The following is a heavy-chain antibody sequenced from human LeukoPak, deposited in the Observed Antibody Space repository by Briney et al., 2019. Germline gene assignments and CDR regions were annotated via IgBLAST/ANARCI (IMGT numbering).Heavy chain of an antibody. CDR2: INHSGST. CDR3: ARGDIVVVPAAYGMDV. D-gene: IGHD2-2*01. V-gene: IGHV4-34*01. J-gene: IGHJ6*02. CDR1: GGSFSGYY. Sequence: PSETLSLTCAVYGGSFSGYYWSWIRQPPGKGLEWIGEINHSGSTNYNPSLKSRVTISVDTSKNQFSLKLSSVTAADTAVYYCARGDIVVVPAAYGMDVWGRGATVTVSS.